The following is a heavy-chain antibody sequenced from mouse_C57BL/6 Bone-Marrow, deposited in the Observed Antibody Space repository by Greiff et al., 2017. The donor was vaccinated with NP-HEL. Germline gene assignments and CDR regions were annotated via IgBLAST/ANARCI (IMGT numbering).Heavy chain of an antibody. Sequence: VHVKQSGPELVKPGASVKIPCKASGYTFTDYNMDWVKQSHGKSLEWIGDINPNNGGTIYNQKFKGKATLTVDKSSSTAYMELRSLTSEDTAVYYCARNVYYYGSSSYYFDYWGQGTTLTVSS. CDR2: INPNNGGT. CDR1: GYTFTDYN. D-gene: IGHD1-1*01. CDR3: ARNVYYYGSSSYYFDY. J-gene: IGHJ2*01. V-gene: IGHV1-18*01.